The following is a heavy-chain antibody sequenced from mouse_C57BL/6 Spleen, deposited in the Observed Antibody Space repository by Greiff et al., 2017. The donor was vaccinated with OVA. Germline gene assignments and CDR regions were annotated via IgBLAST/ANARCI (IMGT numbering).Heavy chain of an antibody. V-gene: IGHV1-62-2*01. CDR2: FYPGSGSI. CDR1: GYTFTEYT. CDR3: ACHVGGNSGSSYAMDY. Sequence: LEESGAELVKPGASVKLSCKASGYTFTEYTIHWVKQRPGQGLEWIGWFYPGSGSIKYNEKFKDKATLTADKSSRTVYMELSSLTSDLSSVYSSACHVGGNSGSSYAMDYWGQGTSLTVSS. D-gene: IGHD1-1*01. J-gene: IGHJ4*01.